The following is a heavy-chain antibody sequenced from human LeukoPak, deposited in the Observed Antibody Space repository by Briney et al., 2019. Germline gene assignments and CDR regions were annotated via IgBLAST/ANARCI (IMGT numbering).Heavy chain of an antibody. D-gene: IGHD6-19*01. Sequence: ASVKVSCNASGGTFISYAISWVRQAPGQGLEWMGGIIPIFGTANYAQKFQGGVTITADESTSTAYMELSSLRSEDTAVYYCARAGAVAGRPFDIWGQGTMVTVSS. J-gene: IGHJ3*02. V-gene: IGHV1-69*01. CDR1: GGTFISYA. CDR3: ARAGAVAGRPFDI. CDR2: IIPIFGTA.